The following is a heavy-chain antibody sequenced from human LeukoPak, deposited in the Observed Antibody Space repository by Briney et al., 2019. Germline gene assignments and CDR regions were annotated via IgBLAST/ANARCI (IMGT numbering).Heavy chain of an antibody. CDR1: GFTFSSYA. Sequence: GGSLRLSCAASGFTFSSYAMDWVRQAPGKGLEWVSFISSSSSYIYYADSVKGRFTISRDNAKKSLYLQMNSLRAEDTAVYYCARGRYDSRIFDYWGQGTLVTVSS. D-gene: IGHD3-22*01. CDR2: ISSSSSYI. J-gene: IGHJ4*02. CDR3: ARGRYDSRIFDY. V-gene: IGHV3-21*01.